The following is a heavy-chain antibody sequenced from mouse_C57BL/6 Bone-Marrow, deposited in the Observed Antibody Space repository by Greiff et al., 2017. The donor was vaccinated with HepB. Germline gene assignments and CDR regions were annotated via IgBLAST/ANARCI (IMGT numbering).Heavy chain of an antibody. J-gene: IGHJ2*01. Sequence: QVQLQQSGAELARPGASVKLSCKASGYTFTSYGISWVKQRTGQGLEWIGEIYPRSGNTYYNEKFKGKATLTADKSSSTAYMELRSLTSDESAVYFCAIRYRYYFDYWGQGTTLTVSS. CDR2: IYPRSGNT. V-gene: IGHV1-81*01. CDR3: AIRYRYYFDY. CDR1: GYTFTSYG. D-gene: IGHD1-1*01.